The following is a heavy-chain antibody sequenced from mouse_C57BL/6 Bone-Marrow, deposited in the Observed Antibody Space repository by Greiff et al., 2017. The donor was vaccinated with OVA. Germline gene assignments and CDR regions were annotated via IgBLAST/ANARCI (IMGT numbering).Heavy chain of an antibody. V-gene: IGHV1-59*01. D-gene: IGHD1-1*01. CDR2: IDPSDSYT. CDR3: ARDYYSYDV. J-gene: IGHJ1*03. CDR1: GYTFTSYW. Sequence: QVQLQQPGAELVRPGTSVKLSCKASGYTFTSYWMHWVKQRPGQGLEWIGVIDPSDSYTNYNQKFKGKATLTVDTSYSTAYMQLSSLTSEDSAVYYCARDYYSYDVWGTGTTVTVSS.